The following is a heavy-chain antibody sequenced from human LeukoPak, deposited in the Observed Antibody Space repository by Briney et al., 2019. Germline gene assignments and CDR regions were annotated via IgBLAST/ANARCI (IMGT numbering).Heavy chain of an antibody. J-gene: IGHJ4*02. D-gene: IGHD6-19*01. Sequence: ASVKVSCKASGHTFTGYYMHWVRQAPGQGLEWMGWINPNSGGTNYAQKFQGWVTMTRDTSISTAYMELSRLRSDDTAVYYCARGLYVAGEEFNYWGQGTLVTVSS. CDR2: INPNSGGT. V-gene: IGHV1-2*04. CDR1: GHTFTGYY. CDR3: ARGLYVAGEEFNY.